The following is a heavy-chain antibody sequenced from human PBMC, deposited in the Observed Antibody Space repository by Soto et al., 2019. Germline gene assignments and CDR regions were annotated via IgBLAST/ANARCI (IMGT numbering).Heavy chain of an antibody. Sequence: PETLPLTYTVSRDSIRHYYWSWIRQPPGKRLGWIGYRYNTGSTNYSPSLRIRVTISVATSTNQFSLKLTYLSAAHTAVSYCTRWGPRYFDTWGQGILVIVSS. CDR2: RYNTGST. D-gene: IGHD1-20*01. CDR1: RDSIRHYY. J-gene: IGHJ5*02. CDR3: TRWGPRYFDT. V-gene: IGHV4-59*01.